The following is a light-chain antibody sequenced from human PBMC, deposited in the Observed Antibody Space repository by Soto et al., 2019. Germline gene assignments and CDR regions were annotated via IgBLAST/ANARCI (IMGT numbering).Light chain of an antibody. V-gene: IGKV1-5*03. J-gene: IGKJ2*01. CDR2: EAS. CDR1: QSISSW. Sequence: DIQMTQSPSTLSASVGDRVTITCRASQSISSWLAWYQQKPGKAPKLLIYEASSLESGDPSRFSGSGSGTEFTLTISSLQPDDFATYYCQQYNSNLYTFGQGTKLEIK. CDR3: QQYNSNLYT.